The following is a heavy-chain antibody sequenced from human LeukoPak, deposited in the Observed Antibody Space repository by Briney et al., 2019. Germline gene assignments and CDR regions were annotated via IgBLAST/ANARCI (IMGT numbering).Heavy chain of an antibody. Sequence: SQTVSLTCTVSGGSISSGSYFWSWIRQPAGKGLEWIGRIYTSGSTKYNPSLKSRVTISVDTSRNQFSLKLSSVTAADTAVYYCAGYYDSSGPMGYRIWGQGTMVTVSS. CDR2: IYTSGST. V-gene: IGHV4-61*02. CDR3: AGYYDSSGPMGYRI. CDR1: GGSISSGSYF. J-gene: IGHJ3*02. D-gene: IGHD3-22*01.